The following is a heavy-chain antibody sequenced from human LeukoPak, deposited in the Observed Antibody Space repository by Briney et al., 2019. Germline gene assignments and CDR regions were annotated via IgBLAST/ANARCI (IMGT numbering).Heavy chain of an antibody. V-gene: IGHV3-7*03. J-gene: IGHJ3*01. Sequence: GGSLRLSCAVSGFTFSGFWMSWSRQAPGKGLEWVASINSDGSEGYYADVVKGRFTISRDNAKNSLYLQINSLRAEDTAVYYCARSSYSSPSSVWGQGTMVTVSS. D-gene: IGHD6-6*01. CDR3: ARSSYSSPSSV. CDR1: GFTFSGFW. CDR2: INSDGSEG.